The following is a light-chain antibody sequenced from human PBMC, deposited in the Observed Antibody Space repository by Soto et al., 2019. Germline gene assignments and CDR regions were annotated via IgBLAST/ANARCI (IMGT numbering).Light chain of an antibody. CDR1: SSDVGGYNY. V-gene: IGLV2-14*01. CDR2: EVS. Sequence: QYALTQPASVSGSPGQSITISCTAASSDVGGYNYVSWYQQHPGRVPKLIIYEVSNRPSGISNRFSGSKSGNTASLTISGLQADAEANYFCSTYTTTSTVEFCVGTQLTVL. J-gene: IGLJ3*02. CDR3: STYTTTSTVE.